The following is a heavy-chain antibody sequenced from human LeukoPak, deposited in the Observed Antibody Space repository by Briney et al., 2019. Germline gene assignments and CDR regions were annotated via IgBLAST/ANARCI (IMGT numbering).Heavy chain of an antibody. CDR1: GYTFTSYY. V-gene: IGHV1-46*01. Sequence: APVKVSCKASGYTFTSYYMHWVRQAPGQGLEWMGIINPSGGSTSYAQKFQGRVTMTRDTSTSTVYMELSSLRSEDTAVYYCARDGVSGRAVSAAPHDAFDIWGQGTMVTVSS. CDR2: INPSGGST. D-gene: IGHD2-2*01. CDR3: ARDGVSGRAVSAAPHDAFDI. J-gene: IGHJ3*02.